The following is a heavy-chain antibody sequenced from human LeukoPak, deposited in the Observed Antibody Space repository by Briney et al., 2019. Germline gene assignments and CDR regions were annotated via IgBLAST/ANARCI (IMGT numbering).Heavy chain of an antibody. D-gene: IGHD1-7*01. CDR1: GGTFSSYA. CDR3: AGSHITGATDG. CDR2: IIPIFGTA. Sequence: SVKVSCQASGGTFSSYAISWVRQAHGQGLEWMGGIIPIFGTANYAQKFQGRVTITADESTSTAYMELSSLRSEDTAVYYCAGSHITGATDGWGQGALVTV. J-gene: IGHJ4*02. V-gene: IGHV1-69*13.